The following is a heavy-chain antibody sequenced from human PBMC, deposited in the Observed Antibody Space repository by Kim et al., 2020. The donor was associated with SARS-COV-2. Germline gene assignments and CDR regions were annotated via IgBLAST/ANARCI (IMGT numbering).Heavy chain of an antibody. Sequence: GGSLRLSCAASGFTFSSYSMNWVRQAPGKGLEWVSSISSSSSTIYHGDSVKGRSTTSRDNAKNSLYLQMNSLSDEETAVYYCARPGYCSGGRCYRYYYYDYGMDVCGHGTTVTASS. CDR3: ARPGYCSGGRCYRYYYYDYGMDV. CDR1: GFTFSSYS. CDR2: ISSSSSTI. V-gene: IGHV3-48*02. J-gene: IGHJ6*01. D-gene: IGHD2-15*01.